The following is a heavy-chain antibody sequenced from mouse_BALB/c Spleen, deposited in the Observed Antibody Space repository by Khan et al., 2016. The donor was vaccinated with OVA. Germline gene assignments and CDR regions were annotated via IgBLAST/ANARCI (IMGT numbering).Heavy chain of an antibody. J-gene: IGHJ1*01. Sequence: EVELVESGGGLVKPGGSLKLSCAASGFAFSSYDMSWVRQTPEKRLDWVAYISSGGGSIYFPDTVKGRFTISRDNAKNNLYLPLDSLTSEDSAMYYCRRHRATMITSSCYFDVWGAGTTVTVSS. D-gene: IGHD2-4*01. CDR1: GFAFSSYD. CDR3: RRHRATMITSSCYFDV. CDR2: ISSGGGSI. V-gene: IGHV5-12-1*01.